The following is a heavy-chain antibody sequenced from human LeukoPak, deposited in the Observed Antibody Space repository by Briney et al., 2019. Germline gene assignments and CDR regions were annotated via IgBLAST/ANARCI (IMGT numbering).Heavy chain of an antibody. J-gene: IGHJ4*02. D-gene: IGHD2-15*01. CDR3: ARTYCSRSSSCYFDS. CDR1: GGPINRGGYH. V-gene: IGHV4-30-2*01. Sequence: PSETLSLTCTVSGGPINRGGYHWSWIRQPPGKGLEWIGYIYHSGSTFYNPSLNSRVTVSVDRSKNQFSLDLNSVTAADTAVYHCARTYCSRSSSCYFDSWGQGTLVTVSS. CDR2: IYHSGST.